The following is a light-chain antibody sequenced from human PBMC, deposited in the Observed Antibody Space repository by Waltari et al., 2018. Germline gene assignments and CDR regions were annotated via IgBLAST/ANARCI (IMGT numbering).Light chain of an antibody. J-gene: IGKJ2*01. CDR1: QSVSSTS. V-gene: IGKV3-20*01. CDR2: GAS. Sequence: EIVLTQSPGTLSLSPGERATLSCRASQSVSSTSLAWYHQKPGQAPRLLIYGASSRATGMPDRFSGSGAGTDCTLTISRLEPEDFAVYYCQQYGSSPYTFGPGTRLQTK. CDR3: QQYGSSPYT.